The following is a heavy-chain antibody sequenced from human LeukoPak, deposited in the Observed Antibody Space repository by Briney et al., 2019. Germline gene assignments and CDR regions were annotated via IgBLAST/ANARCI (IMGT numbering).Heavy chain of an antibody. Sequence: SETLSLTCTVSGGSISSSSYYWGWIRQPPGKGLEWIGSIYYSGSTYYNPSLKSRVTISVDTSKNQFSLKLSSVTAADTAVYYCARDIWYDSSGYHSDYYYGMDVWGQGTTVTVSS. CDR3: ARDIWYDSSGYHSDYYYGMDV. D-gene: IGHD3-22*01. V-gene: IGHV4-39*07. CDR2: IYYSGST. J-gene: IGHJ6*02. CDR1: GGSISSSSYY.